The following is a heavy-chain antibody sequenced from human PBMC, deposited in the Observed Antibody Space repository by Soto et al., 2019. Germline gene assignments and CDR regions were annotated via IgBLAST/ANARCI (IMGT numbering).Heavy chain of an antibody. CDR3: ARDGIAAAGTRSYYYYGMDV. D-gene: IGHD6-13*01. J-gene: IGHJ6*02. CDR2: IIPIFGTA. CDR1: GGTFSSYA. V-gene: IGHV1-69*13. Sequence: SVKVSCKASGGTFSSYAISWVRQAPGQGLEWMGGIIPIFGTANYAQKFQGRVTITADESTSTAYMELSSLRSDDTAVYYCARDGIAAAGTRSYYYYGMDVWGQGTTVTVSS.